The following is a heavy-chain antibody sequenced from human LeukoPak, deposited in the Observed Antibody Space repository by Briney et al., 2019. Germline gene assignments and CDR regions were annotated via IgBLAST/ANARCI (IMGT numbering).Heavy chain of an antibody. J-gene: IGHJ4*02. CDR2: IFHNGKT. Sequence: SETLSLTCTVSGGSVSTSDYYWGWIRQTPGKGLEWIGDIFHNGKTNYNPSLKGRVTVSIDTSNNQFSLRLPSVTAADTAVYYCARIFDSWGQGTLVTVSS. CDR1: GGSVSTSDYY. CDR3: ARIFDS. V-gene: IGHV4-39*07.